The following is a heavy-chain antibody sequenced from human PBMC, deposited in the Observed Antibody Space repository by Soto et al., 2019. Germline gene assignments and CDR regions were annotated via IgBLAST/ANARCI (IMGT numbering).Heavy chain of an antibody. CDR1: GGSISSYY. CDR2: IYYSGGT. D-gene: IGHD3-10*01. Sequence: PSETLSLTCTVSGGSISSYYWSWIRQPPGKGLEWIGYIYYSGGTNYNPPLNSRVTISVDTSMNQFSLKLSSVTAADTAVYYCARAAITMVRGREYYYYGMDVWGQGTTVTVSS. J-gene: IGHJ6*02. CDR3: ARAAITMVRGREYYYYGMDV. V-gene: IGHV4-59*01.